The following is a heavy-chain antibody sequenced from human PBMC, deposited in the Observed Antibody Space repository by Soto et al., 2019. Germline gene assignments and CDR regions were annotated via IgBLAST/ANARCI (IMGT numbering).Heavy chain of an antibody. CDR2: IHPGDSHA. CDR3: ARQTPFYAFWRGYYTGGGWFDP. J-gene: IGHJ5*02. CDR1: GCSFTSYG. V-gene: IGHV5-51*01. D-gene: IGHD3-3*01. Sequence: VESLKTSGHGSGCSFTSYGIGWVREMPWKGLEWMGIIHPGDSHARHSPSFQTQVTTSADKSISTAYLQWSSLKASDTAMYYCARQTPFYAFWRGYYTGGGWFDPWGQGTRVTVSS.